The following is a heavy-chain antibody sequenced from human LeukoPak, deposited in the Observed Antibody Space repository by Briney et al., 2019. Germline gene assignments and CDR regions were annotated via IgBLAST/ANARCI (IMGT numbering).Heavy chain of an antibody. V-gene: IGHV4-59*12. J-gene: IGHJ4*02. Sequence: PSETLSLTCTVSGGSISTYYWSWIRQPPGKGLECIGYMYYSGSTNYNPSLKSRVTMSVDTPKNQFSLKLSSVTAADTAVYYCAREKDPYSSGYYHLVVFDYWGQGTLVTVSS. CDR3: AREKDPYSSGYYHLVVFDY. CDR2: MYYSGST. CDR1: GGSISTYY. D-gene: IGHD3-22*01.